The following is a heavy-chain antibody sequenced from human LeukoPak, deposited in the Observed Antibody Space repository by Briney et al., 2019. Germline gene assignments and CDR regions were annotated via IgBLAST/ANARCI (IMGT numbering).Heavy chain of an antibody. CDR1: GGSISSFS. CDR3: ARTVVTLGWYFDL. CDR2: FYTRGAP. D-gene: IGHD4-23*01. Sequence: PSETLSLTCSVAGGSISSFSWNWIRHPAGEGREWIGRFYTRGAPNYNPSLKRRATMSIDTSKNQVSLKMRSVTAADTAVYYCARTVVTLGWYFDLWGRGTLVSVSS. J-gene: IGHJ2*01. V-gene: IGHV4-4*07.